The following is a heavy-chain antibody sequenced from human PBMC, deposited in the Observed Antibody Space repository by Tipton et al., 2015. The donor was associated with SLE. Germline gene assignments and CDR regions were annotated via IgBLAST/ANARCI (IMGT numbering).Heavy chain of an antibody. CDR1: GGSVNSGSYY. Sequence: LRLSCTVSGGSVNSGSYYWSWIRQPPGKGLEWIGYIYHSGSTYYNPSLKSRVTISVDRSKNQFSLKLSSVTAADTAVYYCARALGWELTFDYWGQGTLVTVSS. CDR3: ARALGWELTFDY. CDR2: IYHSGST. D-gene: IGHD1-26*01. V-gene: IGHV4-30-2*01. J-gene: IGHJ4*02.